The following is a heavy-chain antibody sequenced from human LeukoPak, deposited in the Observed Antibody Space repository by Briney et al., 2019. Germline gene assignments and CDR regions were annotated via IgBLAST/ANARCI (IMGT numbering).Heavy chain of an antibody. CDR2: INPNGGRT. Sequence: ASVKVSWKASENTFTNYYMHWVRQAPGQGLEWLGLINPNGGRTSYAQNFQGRVTMTRDTSTTTVYLELSSLRSEDTAVYYCARDDSSSWSTGLFDYWGQGTLVTVSS. J-gene: IGHJ4*02. D-gene: IGHD6-13*01. V-gene: IGHV1-46*01. CDR1: ENTFTNYY. CDR3: ARDDSSSWSTGLFDY.